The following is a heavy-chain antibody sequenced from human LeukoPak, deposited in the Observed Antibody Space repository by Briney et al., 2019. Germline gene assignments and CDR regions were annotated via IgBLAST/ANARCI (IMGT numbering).Heavy chain of an antibody. D-gene: IGHD3-10*01. J-gene: IGHJ4*02. Sequence: SGTLSLTCAVSGGSISSSNWWSWVRQPPGKGLEWIGEIYHSGSTNYNPSLKSRVTISVDKSKNQFSLKLSSVTAADTAVYYCAREEGSGSYSPHMYYFDYWGQGTLVTVSS. CDR3: AREEGSGSYSPHMYYFDY. CDR2: IYHSGST. CDR1: GGSISSSNW. V-gene: IGHV4-4*02.